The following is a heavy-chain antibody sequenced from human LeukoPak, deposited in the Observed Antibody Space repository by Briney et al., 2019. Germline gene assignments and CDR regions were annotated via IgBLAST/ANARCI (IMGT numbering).Heavy chain of an antibody. Sequence: GGSLRLSCAASGFTFSSYWMSWVRQAPGKGLEWVGRIKSKTDGGTTDYAAPVKGRFTISRDDSKNTLYLQMNSLKTEDTAVYYCTTDLKDYDYGETTVGFDYWGQGTLVTVSS. CDR3: TTDLKDYDYGETTVGFDY. J-gene: IGHJ4*02. CDR1: GFTFSSYW. V-gene: IGHV3-15*01. D-gene: IGHD4-17*01. CDR2: IKSKTDGGTT.